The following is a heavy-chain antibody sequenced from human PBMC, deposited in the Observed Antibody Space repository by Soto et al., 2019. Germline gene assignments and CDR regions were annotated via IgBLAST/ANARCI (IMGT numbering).Heavy chain of an antibody. J-gene: IGHJ3*01. CDR1: GFSFSNYA. D-gene: IGHD3-22*01. CDR3: VKAQERSAQYFAVVITAFDF. V-gene: IGHV3-30*18. CDR2: ISHDGNSH. Sequence: LRLSCEGSGFSFSNYAIHWVRQAPGKGLEWVAVISHDGNSHHLADSVRGRFTISRDNSKNTVFLHMTSLRREDSAVYHCVKAQERSAQYFAVVITAFDFSGQGTMVTVS.